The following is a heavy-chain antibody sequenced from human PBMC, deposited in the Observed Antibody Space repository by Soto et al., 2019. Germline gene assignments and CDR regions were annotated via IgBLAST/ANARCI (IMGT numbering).Heavy chain of an antibody. V-gene: IGHV4-34*01. CDR2: INHSGST. CDR1: EESRGPSSGYY. J-gene: IGHJ6*01. Sequence: SENPYLSSAVYEESRGPSSGYYWSWIRQPPGKGLEWIGEINHSGSTNYNPSLKSRVTISVDTSKNQFSLKLSSVTAADTAVYYCARHNYDSSGYYYAYYCMDVWGQRTTVT. D-gene: IGHD3-22*01. CDR3: ARHNYDSSGYYYAYYCMDV.